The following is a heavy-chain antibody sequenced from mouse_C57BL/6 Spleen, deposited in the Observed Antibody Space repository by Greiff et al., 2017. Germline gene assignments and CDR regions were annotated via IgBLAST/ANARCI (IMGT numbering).Heavy chain of an antibody. Sequence: QVQLQQSGTELVKPGASVKLSCKASGYTFTSYWMHWVKQRPGQGLEWIGNINPSNGGTNYNEKFKSKATLTVDTSSSTAYMQLSSLTAEDSAVYYCARGGRSSFYFDYWGQGTTLTVSS. J-gene: IGHJ2*01. CDR1: GYTFTSYW. CDR3: ARGGRSSFYFDY. D-gene: IGHD1-1*01. CDR2: INPSNGGT. V-gene: IGHV1-53*01.